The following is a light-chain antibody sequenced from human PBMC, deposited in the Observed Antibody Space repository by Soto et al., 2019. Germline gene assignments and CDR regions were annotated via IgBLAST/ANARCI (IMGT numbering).Light chain of an antibody. V-gene: IGKV1-27*01. CDR3: QKYNRAPFS. J-gene: IGKJ3*01. CDR1: QGIYNY. Sequence: DSQMTQSPSSLSASVGDRVTITCRASQGIYNYLAWYQQKPGKVPKLLISAASTLQSGVPSRFSGSGSGIDFTLTISNLQPEDFATYYCQKYNRAPFSFGPGTKVD. CDR2: AAS.